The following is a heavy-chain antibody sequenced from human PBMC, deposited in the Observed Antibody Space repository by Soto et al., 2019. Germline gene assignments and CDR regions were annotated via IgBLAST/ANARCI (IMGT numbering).Heavy chain of an antibody. D-gene: IGHD6-19*01. Sequence: SATLSLTCAISGDSVSSNSAAWNWIRQSPSRGLEWLGRTYYRSKWYNDYAVSVKSRITINPDTSKNQFSLQLNSVTPEDTAVYYCARVLSPYSSGWTGDVCAIWGQGTPGTVS. CDR2: TYYRSKWYN. CDR1: GDSVSSNSAA. J-gene: IGHJ3*02. CDR3: ARVLSPYSSGWTGDVCAI. V-gene: IGHV6-1*01.